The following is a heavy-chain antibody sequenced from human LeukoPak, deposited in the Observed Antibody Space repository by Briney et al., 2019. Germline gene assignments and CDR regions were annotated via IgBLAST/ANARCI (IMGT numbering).Heavy chain of an antibody. J-gene: IGHJ6*03. CDR1: GFTFSSYG. CDR3: ANLYYDILTGSTRHYYYYMDV. D-gene: IGHD3-9*01. CDR2: IRYDGSNR. V-gene: IGHV3-30*02. Sequence: GGSLRLSCAASGFTFSSYGMHWVRQAPGKGLEWVAFIRYDGSNRYYADSVKGRFTISRDNSKNTLYLQMNSLRAEDTAVYYCANLYYDILTGSTRHYYYYMDVWGKGTTVTISS.